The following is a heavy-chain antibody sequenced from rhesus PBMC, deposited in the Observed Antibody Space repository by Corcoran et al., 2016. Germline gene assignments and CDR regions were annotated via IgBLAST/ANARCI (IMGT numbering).Heavy chain of an antibody. CDR3: AREYSGYSYNDY. Sequence: QVQLQESGPGLVKHSETLSLTCAVPGASTSIYWRNWIRQHPGKGLEWIGEISVNSGGTNYTPSLKSRVTISKDASKNRFSLKLSSVTAADTAVYFFAREYSGYSYNDYWGQGVLVTVSS. CDR2: ISVNSGGT. J-gene: IGHJ4*01. D-gene: IGHD5-24*01. CDR1: GASTSIYW. V-gene: IGHV4-80*01.